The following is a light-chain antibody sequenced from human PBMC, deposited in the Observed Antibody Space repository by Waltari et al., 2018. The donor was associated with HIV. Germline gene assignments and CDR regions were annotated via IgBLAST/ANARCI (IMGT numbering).Light chain of an antibody. CDR2: STN. CDR1: SGPVPTSSY. J-gene: IGLJ3*02. V-gene: IGLV8-61*01. Sequence: QTVVTQEPSFSVSPGGTVTLTCGLSSGPVPTSSYPSWYQQTPGQAPRTLIYSTNTRSSGVPDRFSGSILGNKAALTITGAQADDESDYYCVLYMGSGINWVFGGWTKLTVL. CDR3: VLYMGSGINWV.